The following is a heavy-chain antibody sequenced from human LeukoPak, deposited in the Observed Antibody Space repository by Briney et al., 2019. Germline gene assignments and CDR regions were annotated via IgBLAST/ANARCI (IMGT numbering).Heavy chain of an antibody. Sequence: GGSLRLSCAASGFTFSTYSMKWVRQAPGKGLEWVSYISSSSTIYYADSVKGRFTISRDNAKNSLYLQLNSLRAEDTAVYYCARSVHYDSSGVFDYWGQGTLVTVSS. J-gene: IGHJ4*02. V-gene: IGHV3-69-1*01. CDR2: ISSSSTI. D-gene: IGHD3-22*01. CDR3: ARSVHYDSSGVFDY. CDR1: GFTFSTYS.